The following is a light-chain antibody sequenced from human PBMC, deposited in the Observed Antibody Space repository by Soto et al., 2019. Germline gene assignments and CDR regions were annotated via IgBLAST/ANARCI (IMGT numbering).Light chain of an antibody. J-gene: IGKJ2*01. CDR3: QQLNTYPHT. CDR1: QGISSS. Sequence: DIQLTQSPSFLSASVGDRVTITCRASQGISSSLAWFQQKPGKAPKLLIYAASTLQSRVPSRFSGSGSGTDFTLTISSLQPEDFATDDCQQLNTYPHTFGQGTKLEIK. V-gene: IGKV1-9*01. CDR2: AAS.